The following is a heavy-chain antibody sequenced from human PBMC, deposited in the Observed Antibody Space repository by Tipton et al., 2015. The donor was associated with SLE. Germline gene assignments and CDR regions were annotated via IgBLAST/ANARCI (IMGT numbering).Heavy chain of an antibody. CDR2: IYYTGST. CDR3: ARSTTSQGRMDV. J-gene: IGHJ6*02. D-gene: IGHD1-1*01. Sequence: TLSLTCTVSDDSISNYYWSWIRQPPGKGLEWIGYIYYTGSTNSNPSLKSRVTISVDTSKNQFSLKLSSVTAADTAVYYCARSTTSQGRMDVWGQGTTVTVSS. V-gene: IGHV4-59*01. CDR1: DDSISNYY.